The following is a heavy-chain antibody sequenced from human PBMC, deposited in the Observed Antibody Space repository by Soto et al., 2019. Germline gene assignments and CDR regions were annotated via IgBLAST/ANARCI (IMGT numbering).Heavy chain of an antibody. V-gene: IGHV4-34*01. Sequence: SETLSLTCAVYGGSFSGYYWSWIRQPPGKGLEWIGEINHSGSTNYNPSLKSRVTISVDTSKNQFSLKLSSVTAADTAVYYCARGLRAPSAGIVVVVHAAPKPVWFDPWGQGTLVTVSS. J-gene: IGHJ5*02. CDR2: INHSGST. CDR3: ARGLRAPSAGIVVVVHAAPKPVWFDP. CDR1: GGSFSGYY. D-gene: IGHD2-15*01.